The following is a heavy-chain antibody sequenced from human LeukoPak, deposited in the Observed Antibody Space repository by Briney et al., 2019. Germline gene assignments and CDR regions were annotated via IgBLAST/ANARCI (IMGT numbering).Heavy chain of an antibody. V-gene: IGHV3-48*03. CDR1: GFTFSSYE. D-gene: IGHD3-9*01. Sequence: QPGGSLILSCAASGFTFSSYEMNWVRQAPGKGLEWVSYITSSGSTIYYADSVKGRFTISRDNAKNSLYLQMNSLRAEDTAVYYCAKNDWSSSFYFDYWGQGTLVTVSS. J-gene: IGHJ4*02. CDR3: AKNDWSSSFYFDY. CDR2: ITSSGSTI.